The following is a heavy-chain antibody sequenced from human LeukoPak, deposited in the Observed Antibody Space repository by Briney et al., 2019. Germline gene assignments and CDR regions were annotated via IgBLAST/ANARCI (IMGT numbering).Heavy chain of an antibody. CDR2: INPSGGST. Sequence: ASVKVSCKASGYTFTSYYMHWVRQAPGQGLEWMGIINPSGGSTSYAQKFQGGVTMTRDTSTSTVYMELSSLRSEDTAVYYCARRVRERLDAFDIWGQGTMVTVSS. CDR3: ARRVRERLDAFDI. J-gene: IGHJ3*02. D-gene: IGHD1-1*01. CDR1: GYTFTSYY. V-gene: IGHV1-46*01.